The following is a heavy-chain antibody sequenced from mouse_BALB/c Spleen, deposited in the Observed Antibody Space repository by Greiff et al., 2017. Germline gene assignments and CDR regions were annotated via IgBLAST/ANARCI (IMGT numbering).Heavy chain of an antibody. V-gene: IGHV5-17*02. J-gene: IGHJ2*01. CDR2: ISSGSSTI. Sequence: EVQVVESGGGLVQPGGSRKLSCAASGFTFSSFGMHWVRQAPEKGLEWVAYISSGSSTIYYADTVKGRFTISRDNPKNTLFLQMTSLRSEDTAMYYCARDRFFDYWGQGTTLTVSS. CDR1: GFTFSSFG. CDR3: ARDRFFDY.